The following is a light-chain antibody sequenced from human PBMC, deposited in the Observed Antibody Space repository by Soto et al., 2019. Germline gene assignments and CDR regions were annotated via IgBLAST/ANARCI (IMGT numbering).Light chain of an antibody. CDR3: CSYAGSSTSWV. V-gene: IGLV2-23*01. Sequence: QSALTQPASVSGSPGQSITISCTGTISDVGSYNLVSWYQQHPGKAPKLIIYDGSKRPSGVANRFSGSKSGNTASLTISGLQAEDEADYYCCSYAGSSTSWVFGGGTKLTVL. J-gene: IGLJ3*02. CDR1: ISDVGSYNL. CDR2: DGS.